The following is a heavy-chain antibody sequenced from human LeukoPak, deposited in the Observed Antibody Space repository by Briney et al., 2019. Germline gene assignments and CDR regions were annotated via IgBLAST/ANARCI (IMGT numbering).Heavy chain of an antibody. J-gene: IGHJ4*02. CDR3: ARGGRDGFLFYY. CDR1: GYTFTSYD. D-gene: IGHD5-24*01. V-gene: IGHV1-8*03. Sequence: GASVKVSCKASGYTFTSYDINWVRQATGQGLEWVGWMNPNSGNTGYAQKFQGRVTITRNTSISTAYMELSSLRSEDTAVYYCARGGRDGFLFYYWGQGTLVTVSS. CDR2: MNPNSGNT.